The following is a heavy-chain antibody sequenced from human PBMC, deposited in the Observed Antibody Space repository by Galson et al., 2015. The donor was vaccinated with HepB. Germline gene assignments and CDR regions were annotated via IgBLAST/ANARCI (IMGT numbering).Heavy chain of an antibody. Sequence: SVKVSCKASGYTFTSYYMHWVRQAPGQGLEWMGIINPSGGSTSYAQKFLGRVTMTRDTSTSTVYMELSSLRSEDTAVYYCARYPPILRFLEWLSVREYYYYGMDVWGQGTTVTVSS. D-gene: IGHD3-3*01. V-gene: IGHV1-46*01. CDR2: INPSGGST. CDR1: GYTFTSYY. CDR3: ARYPPILRFLEWLSVREYYYYGMDV. J-gene: IGHJ6*02.